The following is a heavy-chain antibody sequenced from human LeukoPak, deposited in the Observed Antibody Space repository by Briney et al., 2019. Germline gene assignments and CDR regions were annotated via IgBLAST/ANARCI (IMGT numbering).Heavy chain of an antibody. V-gene: IGHV1-2*02. J-gene: IGHJ4*02. CDR2: INPNSGGT. Sequence: GASVKVSCKASGYTFTGYYMHWVRQAPGQGLEWMGWINPNSGGTNYAQMFQGRVTMTRDTSINTAYMELRRVRSDDTAVYYCAKSAQYSSAWFTGSFDYWGQGTLVTVSS. CDR1: GYTFTGYY. D-gene: IGHD6-13*01. CDR3: AKSAQYSSAWFTGSFDY.